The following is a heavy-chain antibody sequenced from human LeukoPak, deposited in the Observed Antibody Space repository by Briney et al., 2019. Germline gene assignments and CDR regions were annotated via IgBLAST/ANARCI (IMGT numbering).Heavy chain of an antibody. CDR3: AKGTACGSSCYTDWFDP. V-gene: IGHV3-48*01. Sequence: GGSLRLSCAASGFTFSTYSMNWVRQAPGKGLEWVSYISSSGSTIYYADSVKGRFTISRDNSKNTLYLQMNSLRAEDTAVYYCAKGTACGSSCYTDWFDPWGQGTLVTVSS. J-gene: IGHJ5*02. CDR2: ISSSGSTI. D-gene: IGHD6-13*01. CDR1: GFTFSTYS.